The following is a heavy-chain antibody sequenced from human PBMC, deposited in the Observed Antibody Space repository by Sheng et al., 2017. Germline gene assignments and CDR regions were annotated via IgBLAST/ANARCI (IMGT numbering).Heavy chain of an antibody. CDR2: INPKNGDT. Sequence: QVQLVQSGAEVKKSGASVKVSCTASEYDFTGYYIHWLRQAPGQGLEWMGWINPKNGDTDYAQKFQGRVTMTRDTSIATAYIEMTWLNSDDTALYFCGRGRGPGYYASGSSSYYFDYWGQGTLLTVSS. D-gene: IGHD3-10*01. CDR3: GRGRGPGYYASGSSSYYFDY. CDR1: EYDFTGYY. V-gene: IGHV1-2*02. J-gene: IGHJ4*02.